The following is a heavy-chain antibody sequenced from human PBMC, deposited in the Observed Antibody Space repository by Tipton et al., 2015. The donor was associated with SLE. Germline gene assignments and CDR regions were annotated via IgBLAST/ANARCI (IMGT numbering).Heavy chain of an antibody. D-gene: IGHD1-14*01. Sequence: SLRLSCAASGFTFSSYAMSWVRQAPGKGLEWVSAISGSGGSTYYADSVKGRFSISRDNSKNTLYLQMNSLRAEDTAVYYCAIWGHTGRVYYWGQGTLVTVSS. V-gene: IGHV3-23*01. CDR2: ISGSGGST. CDR1: GFTFSSYA. CDR3: AIWGHTGRVYY. J-gene: IGHJ4*02.